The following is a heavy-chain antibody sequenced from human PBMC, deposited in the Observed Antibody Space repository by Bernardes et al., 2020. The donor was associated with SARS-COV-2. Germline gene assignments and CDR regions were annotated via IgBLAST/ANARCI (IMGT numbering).Heavy chain of an antibody. CDR1: GFTLSGSA. CDR2: IRGKANSDAT. Sequence: GGSLRLSCAASGFTLSGSALHWVRQASGQGLEWVGRIRGKANSDATAYGASVKGRFSISRDDSDNTAYLHMNSLKAEDTAVYFCTNGLDYWGQGTLVTVSS. V-gene: IGHV3-73*01. CDR3: TNGLDY. J-gene: IGHJ4*02.